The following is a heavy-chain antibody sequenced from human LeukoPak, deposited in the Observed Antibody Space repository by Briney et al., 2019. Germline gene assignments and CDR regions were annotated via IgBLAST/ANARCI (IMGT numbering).Heavy chain of an antibody. CDR3: ARDRGITMVRGVIITTAGDAFDI. D-gene: IGHD3-10*01. CDR2: ISYDGSNK. V-gene: IGHV3-30*04. Sequence: GGSLRLSCAASGFTFSSYAMHWVRQAPGKGLEWVAVISYDGSNKYYADSVKGRFTISRDNSKNTLYLQMNSLRAEDTAVYYCARDRGITMVRGVIITTAGDAFDIWGQGTMVTVSS. CDR1: GFTFSSYA. J-gene: IGHJ3*02.